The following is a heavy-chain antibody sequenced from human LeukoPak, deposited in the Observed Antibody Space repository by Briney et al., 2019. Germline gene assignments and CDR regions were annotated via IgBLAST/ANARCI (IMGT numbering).Heavy chain of an antibody. CDR1: GGTFSSYA. D-gene: IGHD2-2*01. V-gene: IGHV1-69*04. J-gene: IGHJ4*02. CDR2: IIPILGIA. Sequence: ASAKVSCKASGGTFSSYAISWVRQAPGQGLEWMGRIIPILGIANYAQKFQGRVTITADKSTSTAYMELSSLRSEDTAVYYCARGSCSSTSCFWWYFDYWGQGTLVTVSS. CDR3: ARGSCSSTSCFWWYFDY.